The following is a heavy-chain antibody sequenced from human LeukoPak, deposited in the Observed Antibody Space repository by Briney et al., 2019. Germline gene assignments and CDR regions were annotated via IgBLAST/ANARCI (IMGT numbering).Heavy chain of an antibody. Sequence: PGGSLRLSCAASECTLRSYSMHWVRQAPGKGLEWVSYISTSSTYIYYADLVRGRFSISRDNAKNSLYLHMNSLKADDSAVYYCARDASGSSIGLIDLWGQGTLVTVSS. CDR2: ISTSSTYI. J-gene: IGHJ5*02. CDR1: ECTLRSYS. D-gene: IGHD1-26*01. V-gene: IGHV3-21*01. CDR3: ARDASGSSIGLIDL.